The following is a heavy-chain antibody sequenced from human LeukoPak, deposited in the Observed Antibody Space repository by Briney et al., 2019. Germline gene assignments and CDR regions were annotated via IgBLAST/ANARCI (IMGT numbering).Heavy chain of an antibody. CDR1: GFTFSNYD. J-gene: IGHJ3*02. V-gene: IGHV3-13*04. CDR3: ARGRGWGTFDI. Sequence: GGSLRLSCATSGFTFSNYDMHWVRQGTGKGLEWVSAIGTAGDTYYPGSVKGRFTTSRENAKNSLYLQMNSLRVGDTAVYYCARGRGWGTFDIWGQGTMVIVSS. CDR2: IGTAGDT. D-gene: IGHD3-10*01.